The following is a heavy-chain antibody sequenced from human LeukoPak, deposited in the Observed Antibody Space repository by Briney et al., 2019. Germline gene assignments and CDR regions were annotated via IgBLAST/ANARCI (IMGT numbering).Heavy chain of an antibody. Sequence: PSQTLSLTCTVSGGSISSGGYYWSWIRQPPGKGLEWIGEINHSGSTNYNPSLKSRVTISVDTSKNQFSLKLSSVTAADTAVYYCARADLGYMEGWYWGQGTLVTVSS. CDR1: GGSISSGGYY. CDR3: ARADLGYMEGWY. CDR2: INHSGST. V-gene: IGHV4-30-2*01. J-gene: IGHJ4*02. D-gene: IGHD5-24*01.